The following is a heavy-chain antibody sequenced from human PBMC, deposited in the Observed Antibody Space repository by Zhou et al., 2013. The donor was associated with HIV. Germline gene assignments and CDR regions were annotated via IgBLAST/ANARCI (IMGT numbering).Heavy chain of an antibody. D-gene: IGHD3-22*01. CDR2: MNARSGTT. J-gene: IGHJ1*01. CDR3: AKGYYYDSSGYSSSSEFFLH. V-gene: IGHV1-8*02. CDR1: GYTFTSYY. Sequence: QVQLVQSGAEVKKPGASVKVSCKASGYTFTSYYMHWVRQATGHGLEWMGWMNARSGTTGYAQKFQGRVTMTRDPSINTAYMELSSLTSEDTAMYYCAKGYYYDSSGYSSSSEFFLHWGQGTLVTVSS.